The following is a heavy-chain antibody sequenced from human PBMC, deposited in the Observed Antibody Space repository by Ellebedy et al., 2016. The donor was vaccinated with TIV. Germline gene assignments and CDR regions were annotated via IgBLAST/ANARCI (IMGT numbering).Heavy chain of an antibody. CDR3: ARPKPLKQLIRLRRN. CDR2: IYYSGST. D-gene: IGHD6-6*01. V-gene: IGHV4-39*01. Sequence: MPSETLSLTCTVSGGSISSSNDYWGWIRQPPGKGLEWIGTIYYSGSTYYNPSLKSPVTISVDTSKNQFSLNLGSVTAADTAVYYCARPKPLKQLIRLRRNWGQGTLVTVSS. CDR1: GGSISSSNDY. J-gene: IGHJ4*02.